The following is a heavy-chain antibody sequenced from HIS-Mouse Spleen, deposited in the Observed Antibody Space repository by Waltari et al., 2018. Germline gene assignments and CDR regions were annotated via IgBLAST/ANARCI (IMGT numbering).Heavy chain of an antibody. V-gene: IGHV1-18*01. J-gene: IGHJ4*02. D-gene: IGHD3-22*01. CDR3: ARDRSSLGGDSSGYYSTNFDY. CDR2: ISAYNGNT. CDR1: GYTSTSDG. Sequence: QLHLVQSGAEVKTPGASVKVSCKASGYTSTSDGISWVRQAPGQRSEWMGWISAYNGNTNYAQKLQGRVTMTTDTSTSTAYMELRSLRSDDTAVYYCARDRSSLGGDSSGYYSTNFDYWGQGTLVTVSS.